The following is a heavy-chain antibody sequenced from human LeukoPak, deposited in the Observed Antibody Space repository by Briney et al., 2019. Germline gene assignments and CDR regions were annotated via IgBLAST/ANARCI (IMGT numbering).Heavy chain of an antibody. D-gene: IGHD2/OR15-2a*01. CDR2: VNRDGNEK. CDR1: GFTFNKYW. Sequence: PGGSLRLSCVASGFTFNKYWMIWVRQAPGKGLEWVANVNRDGNEKHYVDSVEGQFAISRDNAKNSLYLQMNSLRNEDTAVYYCVRDDGNRTGSTYYDAFDIWGQGTLVTVSS. V-gene: IGHV3-7*03. J-gene: IGHJ3*02. CDR3: VRDDGNRTGSTYYDAFDI.